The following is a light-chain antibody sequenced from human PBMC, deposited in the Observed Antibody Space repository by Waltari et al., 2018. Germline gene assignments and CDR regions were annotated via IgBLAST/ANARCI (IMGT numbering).Light chain of an antibody. J-gene: IGLJ2*01. V-gene: IGLV2-8*01. Sequence: QSALTQPPSASGSPGQSVTISCTGTTSDVGGYNYVSWYQQHPGKAPTLMIYEVSKRPSGVPDRFSGSKSGNTASLTVSGLQAEDEADYYRSSYADSNNLVFGGGTKLTVL. CDR2: EVS. CDR3: SSYADSNNLV. CDR1: TSDVGGYNY.